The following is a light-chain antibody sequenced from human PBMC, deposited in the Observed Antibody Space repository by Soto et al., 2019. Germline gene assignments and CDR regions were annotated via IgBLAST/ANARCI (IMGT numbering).Light chain of an antibody. CDR3: QQSYTSPHT. CDR1: QSINIC. Sequence: IQLTQSPSSLSASLGDRVTVTSRASQSINICLNWYQQKLGKAPTLLIYAASSLQSGVPSRFSGGSARKDSTLTISSLQTEDFATDDCQQSYTSPHTLGQGTKLQI. CDR2: AAS. J-gene: IGKJ2*01. V-gene: IGKV1-39*01.